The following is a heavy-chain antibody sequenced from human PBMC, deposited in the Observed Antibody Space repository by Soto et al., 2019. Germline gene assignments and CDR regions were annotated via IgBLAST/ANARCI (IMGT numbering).Heavy chain of an antibody. D-gene: IGHD6-13*01. CDR1: GFSLSTSGVG. CDR2: IFWDDDK. V-gene: IGHV2-5*02. J-gene: IGHJ5*02. CDR3: AHVAYTTSWYVDP. Sequence: QITLRESGPTLVKPTQTLTLTCNFSGFSLSTSGVGVGWIRQPPGNALEWLALIFWDDDKRYRPSLESRLTXTXDXXKNQVVLIMTNMDPMDTATYYCAHVAYTTSWYVDPWGQGTLVTVSS.